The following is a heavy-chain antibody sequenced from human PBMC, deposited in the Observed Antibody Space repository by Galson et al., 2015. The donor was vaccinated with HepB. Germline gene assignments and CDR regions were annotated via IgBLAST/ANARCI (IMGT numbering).Heavy chain of an antibody. CDR3: AKDGEWQQVGAYFDY. CDR2: ISGSGGST. D-gene: IGHD6-13*01. J-gene: IGHJ4*02. CDR1: GFTFSSYA. Sequence: SLRLSCAASGFTFSSYAMSWVRQTPGKGLEWVSTISGSGGSTYYADSVKGRFTISRDNSKNTLYLQMNSLRAEDTAIYYCAKDGEWQQVGAYFDYWGQGTLVTVSS. V-gene: IGHV3-23*01.